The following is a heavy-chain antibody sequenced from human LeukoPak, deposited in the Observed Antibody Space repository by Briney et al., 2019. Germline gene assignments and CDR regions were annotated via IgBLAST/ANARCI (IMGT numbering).Heavy chain of an antibody. Sequence: ASVKVSCKASGGTFSSYAISWVRQAPGQGLERMGGIIPIFGTANYAQKFQGRVTITTDESTSTAYMELSSLRSEDTAVYYCAQGSGYYAFLNWFDPWGQGTLVTVSS. CDR3: AQGSGYYAFLNWFDP. J-gene: IGHJ5*02. D-gene: IGHD3-22*01. CDR1: GGTFSSYA. CDR2: IIPIFGTA. V-gene: IGHV1-69*05.